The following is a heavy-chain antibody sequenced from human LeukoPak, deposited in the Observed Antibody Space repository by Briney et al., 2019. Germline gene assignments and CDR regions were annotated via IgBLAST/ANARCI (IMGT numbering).Heavy chain of an antibody. D-gene: IGHD3-22*01. CDR1: GYTFTSYA. Sequence: ASVKVSCKASGYTFTSYAMHWVRQAPGQRLEWMGWINAGNGNTKYSQEFQGRVTITRDTSASTAYMELSSLRSEDMAVYYCARVLNNPRTMMPEAFDIWGQGTMVTASS. V-gene: IGHV1-3*03. CDR3: ARVLNNPRTMMPEAFDI. CDR2: INAGNGNT. J-gene: IGHJ3*02.